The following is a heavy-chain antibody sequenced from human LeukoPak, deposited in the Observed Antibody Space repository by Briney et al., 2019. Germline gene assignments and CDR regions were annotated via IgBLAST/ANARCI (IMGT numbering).Heavy chain of an antibody. Sequence: ASVKVSCKASGGTLSSYAISWVRQAPGQGFEWMGFINTYTRNPTYAQGFTGRFVFSLDTSVSTAYLQISSLKAEDTAVYYCARDYCTNGVCYTGWDAFDIWGQGTMVTVSS. J-gene: IGHJ3*02. CDR1: GGTLSSYA. V-gene: IGHV7-4-1*02. CDR3: ARDYCTNGVCYTGWDAFDI. D-gene: IGHD2-8*01. CDR2: INTYTRNP.